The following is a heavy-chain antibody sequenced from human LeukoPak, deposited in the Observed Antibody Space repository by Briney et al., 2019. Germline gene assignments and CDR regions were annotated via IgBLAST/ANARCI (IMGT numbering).Heavy chain of an antibody. V-gene: IGHV1-46*01. Sequence: GASVKLSCKASGYTFTSYYMHWVRQAPGQGLEWMGIINPSGGSTSYEQKFQGRVTMTRDMSTSTVYMELSRLRSEDTAVYYGARVRGFLEWFDPWGQGTLVTVSS. CDR2: INPSGGST. CDR3: ARVRGFLEWFDP. J-gene: IGHJ5*02. D-gene: IGHD3-3*01. CDR1: GYTFTSYY.